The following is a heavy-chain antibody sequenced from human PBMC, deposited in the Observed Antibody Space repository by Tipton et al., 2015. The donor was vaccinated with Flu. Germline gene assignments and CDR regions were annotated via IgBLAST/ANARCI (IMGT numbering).Heavy chain of an antibody. J-gene: IGHJ4*02. CDR2: FYSGGGT. CDR3: AKVDSWGSSTWYFYFDY. CDR1: GASITSDNNY. D-gene: IGHD6-13*01. V-gene: IGHV4-61*02. Sequence: TLSLTCSVSGASITSDNNYWSWIRQPAGKGLEYIGRFYSGGGTRYNPSLKSRVSISVDTSKNQFSLTLISVTAADTAVYYCAKVDSWGSSTWYFYFDYWGQGTLVTVSS.